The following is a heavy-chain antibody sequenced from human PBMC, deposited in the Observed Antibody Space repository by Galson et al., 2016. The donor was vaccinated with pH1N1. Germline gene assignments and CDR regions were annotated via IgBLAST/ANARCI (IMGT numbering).Heavy chain of an antibody. Sequence: SLRLSCAASGFTFSDYYMTWLRQAPGKGLEWVSQISSGGTYANYEDSVKGRFTISRHNVKNSVFLQMNSLRVDDTAVYYCARDLVRGAAFDIWGQGTTVIVSS. CDR2: ISSGGTYA. J-gene: IGHJ3*02. D-gene: IGHD3-10*01. CDR1: GFTFSDYY. CDR3: ARDLVRGAAFDI. V-gene: IGHV3-11*05.